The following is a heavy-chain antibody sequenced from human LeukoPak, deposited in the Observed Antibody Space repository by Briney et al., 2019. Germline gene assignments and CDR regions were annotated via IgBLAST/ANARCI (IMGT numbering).Heavy chain of an antibody. CDR2: LNPSTGAT. CDR1: GYTFSNHY. CDR3: ARDHRRPSTGYDMPAA. D-gene: IGHD3-9*01. Sequence: ASVKVSCKASGYTFSNHYIYWVRRSPGQGLEWMGGLNPSTGATRYAQKFQGRLTLTRDTSISPAYMDFSRLKSDDTAVYYCARDHRRPSTGYDMPAAWGQGNLVTASS. V-gene: IGHV1-2*02. J-gene: IGHJ5*02.